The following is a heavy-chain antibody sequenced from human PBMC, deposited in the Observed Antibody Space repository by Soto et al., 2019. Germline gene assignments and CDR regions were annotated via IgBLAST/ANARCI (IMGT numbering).Heavy chain of an antibody. J-gene: IGHJ4*02. CDR2: ISYDGSNK. D-gene: IGHD4-17*01. CDR1: GFTFSSYG. CDR3: AKPQPFYGDYVGDY. V-gene: IGHV3-30*18. Sequence: GGSLRLSCAASGFTFSSYGMHWVRQAPGKGLEWVAIISYDGSNKYYADSVKGRFTISRDNSKNTLYLQMNSLRAEDTAVYYCAKPQPFYGDYVGDYWGQGTLVTVSS.